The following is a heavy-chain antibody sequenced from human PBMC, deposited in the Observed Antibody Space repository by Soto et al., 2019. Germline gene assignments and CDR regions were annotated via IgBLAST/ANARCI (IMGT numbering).Heavy chain of an antibody. D-gene: IGHD2-15*01. V-gene: IGHV1-69*13. CDR3: AREEGYCSGGSCLTYYFDY. Sequence: SVKVSCKASGGTFGSYAISWVRQAPGQGLEWMGGIIPIFGTANHAQKFQGRVTITADESTSTAYMELRSLRSDDTAVYYCAREEGYCSGGSCLTYYFDYWGQGTLVTVSS. CDR1: GGTFGSYA. CDR2: IIPIFGTA. J-gene: IGHJ4*02.